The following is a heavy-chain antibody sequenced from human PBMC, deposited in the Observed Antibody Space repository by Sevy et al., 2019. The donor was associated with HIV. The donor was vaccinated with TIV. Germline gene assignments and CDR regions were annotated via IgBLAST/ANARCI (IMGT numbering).Heavy chain of an antibody. V-gene: IGHV3-23*01. J-gene: IGHJ6*02. Sequence: GGSLRLSCAASGFTFSTYAMSWVRQAPGNGLEWVSAISGSGGSTYYADSVKGRFTISRDKSKNTRYLQMNSLRAEDTAVYYCAKGDRTFYGLDVWGQGTTVTVSS. D-gene: IGHD2-15*01. CDR2: ISGSGGST. CDR3: AKGDRTFYGLDV. CDR1: GFTFSTYA.